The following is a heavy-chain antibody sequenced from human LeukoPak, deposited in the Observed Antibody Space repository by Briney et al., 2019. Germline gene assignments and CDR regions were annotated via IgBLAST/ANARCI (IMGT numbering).Heavy chain of an antibody. D-gene: IGHD5-18*01. Sequence: GSLRLSCAASGFTFSSYAMSWVRQAPGKGLEWVSAISSSGGSTYYADSVKGRFTISRDNSKNTLYLQMNSLRAEDTAVYYCAKDEDPYNVDTSFDYWGQGTLVTVSS. CDR1: GFTFSSYA. J-gene: IGHJ4*02. V-gene: IGHV3-23*01. CDR3: AKDEDPYNVDTSFDY. CDR2: ISSSGGST.